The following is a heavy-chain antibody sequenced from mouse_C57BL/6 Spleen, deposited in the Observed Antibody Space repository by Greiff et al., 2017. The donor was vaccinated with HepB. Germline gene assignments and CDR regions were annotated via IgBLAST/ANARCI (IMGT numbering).Heavy chain of an antibody. Sequence: EVHLVESGGGLVKPGGSLKLSCAASGFTFSSYAMSWVRQTPEKRLEWVATISDGGSYTYYPDNVKGRFTISRDNAKNNLYLQMSHLKSEDTAMYYCARGDYGSSWDYAMDYWGQGTSVTVSS. CDR3: ARGDYGSSWDYAMDY. V-gene: IGHV5-4*01. J-gene: IGHJ4*01. D-gene: IGHD1-1*01. CDR1: GFTFSSYA. CDR2: ISDGGSYT.